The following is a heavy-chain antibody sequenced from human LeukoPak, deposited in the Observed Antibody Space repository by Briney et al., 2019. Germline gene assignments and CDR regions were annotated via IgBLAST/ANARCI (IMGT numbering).Heavy chain of an antibody. J-gene: IGHJ4*02. Sequence: SETLSLTCSVSGGSISSHYWSWIRQPPGKGLEWIGYIYYSGSTKYNPSLKSRVTISVDTSKNQFSLKLSSVTAADTAVHYCARDQYGGFDYWGQGTLVTVSS. D-gene: IGHD4-23*01. CDR3: ARDQYGGFDY. CDR1: GGSISSHY. CDR2: IYYSGST. V-gene: IGHV4-59*11.